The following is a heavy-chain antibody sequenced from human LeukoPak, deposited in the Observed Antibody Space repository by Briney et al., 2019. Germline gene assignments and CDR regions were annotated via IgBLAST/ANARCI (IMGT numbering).Heavy chain of an antibody. Sequence: ASVKVSCKASGYTFTGYYMHWVRQAPGQGLEWRGWINPNSGGTNYAQKFQGRVTMTRDTSISTAYMELSRLRSDDTAVYYCARDIGPMVRGVIKDYWGQGTLVTVSS. D-gene: IGHD3-10*01. CDR3: ARDIGPMVRGVIKDY. CDR1: GYTFTGYY. CDR2: INPNSGGT. J-gene: IGHJ4*02. V-gene: IGHV1-2*02.